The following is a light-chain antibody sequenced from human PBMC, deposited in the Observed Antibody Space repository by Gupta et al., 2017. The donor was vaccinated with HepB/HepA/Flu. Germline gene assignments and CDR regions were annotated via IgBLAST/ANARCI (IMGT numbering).Light chain of an antibody. J-gene: IGLJ3*02. V-gene: IGLV1-44*01. CDR2: GNN. CDR1: YSNMGDNF. Sequence: SVLTQPPSMSGTPGQRVTIPCSGSYSNMGDNFISWYQQVPETAPKLLIYGNNQRPSGVPDRFSGSKSGTSASLVISGLQSEDEADYYCAAWDDSLNGPVFGGGTKLTVL. CDR3: AAWDDSLNGPV.